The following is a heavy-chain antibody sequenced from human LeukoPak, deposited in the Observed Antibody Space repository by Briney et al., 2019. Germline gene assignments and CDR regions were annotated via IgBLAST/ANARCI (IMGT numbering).Heavy chain of an antibody. Sequence: PGGSLRLSCAASGFTFSIYAMTWVRQAPGKGLEWVSGISGSDGSTNYADSVKGRFTISRDNSKNTLFLQMNSLRADDTAVYYWVKRTGLHFDFWGQGTLVTVSS. CDR2: ISGSDGST. CDR1: GFTFSIYA. D-gene: IGHD1-14*01. CDR3: VKRTGLHFDF. V-gene: IGHV3-23*01. J-gene: IGHJ4*02.